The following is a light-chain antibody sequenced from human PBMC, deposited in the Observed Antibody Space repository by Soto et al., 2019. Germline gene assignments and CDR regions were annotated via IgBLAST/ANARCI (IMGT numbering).Light chain of an antibody. J-gene: IGKJ1*01. CDR3: QQYGSSPPWT. V-gene: IGKV3-20*01. CDR2: GAS. Sequence: EIVLTQSPGTLSLSPGERATLSCRASQSVSSNYLAWYQQKPGQAPRLLIYGASTRATGIPDRFSGSGSGTDFTFTISRLEPEDFAVYYCQQYGSSPPWTFGQGTKVEFK. CDR1: QSVSSNY.